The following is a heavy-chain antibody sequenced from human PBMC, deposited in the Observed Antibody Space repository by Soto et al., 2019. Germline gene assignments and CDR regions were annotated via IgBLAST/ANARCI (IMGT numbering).Heavy chain of an antibody. V-gene: IGHV4-59*01. D-gene: IGHD1-26*01. J-gene: IGHJ6*02. CDR2: ISSSGIP. Sequence: QVQLQESGPRLVKPSETLSLTCNVSGGSLNTYYWSWMRQAPGRGLEWIAYISSSGIPTYTPSLKSRLTISVDPSKNPFSLKLNSMTAADTATYYCARLFIVGAPGSYYTGLDVWGQGTTVTVSS. CDR3: ARLFIVGAPGSYYTGLDV. CDR1: GGSLNTYY.